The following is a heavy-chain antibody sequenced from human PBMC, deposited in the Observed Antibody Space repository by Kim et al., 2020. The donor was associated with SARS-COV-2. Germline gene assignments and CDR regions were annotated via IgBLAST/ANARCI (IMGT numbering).Heavy chain of an antibody. Sequence: ASVKVSCKASGYTFTGYYMHWVRQAPGQGLEWMGRINPNSGGTNYAQKFQGRVTMTRDTSISTAYMELSRLRSDDTAVYYCARASIAAAGPHDYWGQGTLVTVSS. J-gene: IGHJ4*02. CDR3: ARASIAAAGPHDY. CDR2: INPNSGGT. D-gene: IGHD6-13*01. V-gene: IGHV1-2*06. CDR1: GYTFTGYY.